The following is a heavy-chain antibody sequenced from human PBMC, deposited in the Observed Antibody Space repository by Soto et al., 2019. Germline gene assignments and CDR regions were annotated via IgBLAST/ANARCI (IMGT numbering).Heavy chain of an antibody. V-gene: IGHV1-46*01. Sequence: QVQLVQSGAAVKKPGASVKVSCKASGYTFTSYYMHWVRQAPGQGLEWMGIINPSGGSTSYAQKFQGRVTMTRDTSTSTVYMELSSLRSEDTAVYYCARSSWGYYDSSVSRGGYFDYWGQGTLVTVSS. CDR2: INPSGGST. J-gene: IGHJ4*02. D-gene: IGHD3-22*01. CDR3: ARSSWGYYDSSVSRGGYFDY. CDR1: GYTFTSYY.